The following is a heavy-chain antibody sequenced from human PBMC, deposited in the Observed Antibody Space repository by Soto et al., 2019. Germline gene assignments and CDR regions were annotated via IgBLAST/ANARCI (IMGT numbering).Heavy chain of an antibody. Sequence: SETLSLTCAVSGGSISSSNWWSWVRQPPGKGLEWIGEIYHSGSTNYNPSLKSRVTISVDKSKNQFSLKLSSVTAADTAVYYCARGMASERHIVVVTAPYFDYWGQGTLVTVSS. CDR2: IYHSGST. D-gene: IGHD2-21*02. CDR1: GGSISSSNW. CDR3: ARGMASERHIVVVTAPYFDY. V-gene: IGHV4-4*02. J-gene: IGHJ4*02.